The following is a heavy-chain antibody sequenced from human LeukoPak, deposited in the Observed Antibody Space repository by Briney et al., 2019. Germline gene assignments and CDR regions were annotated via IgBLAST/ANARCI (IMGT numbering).Heavy chain of an antibody. CDR3: ARESYDSSGYYHVDY. J-gene: IGHJ4*02. D-gene: IGHD3-22*01. V-gene: IGHV1-69*13. Sequence: SVKVSCTASGGTFSRYTISWVRQSPGQGLEWMGGITPIFGTANYAQKFQGRVTITADESTSTGYMELRSLRSDDTAVYYCARESYDSSGYYHVDYWGQGTLVTVSS. CDR2: ITPIFGTA. CDR1: GGTFSRYT.